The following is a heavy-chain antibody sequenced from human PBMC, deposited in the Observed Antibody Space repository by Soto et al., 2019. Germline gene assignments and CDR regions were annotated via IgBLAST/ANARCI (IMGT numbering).Heavy chain of an antibody. CDR3: ARYPVRRQAVMAWTYFDY. V-gene: IGHV1-18*01. Sequence: QVQLVQSGAEVKKPGASVKVSCKTSGYTFTSYGITWVRQAPGQGLEWMGWITAYNGDTKYAQKVQDRVAMTTDTSTSTAYLELRSRRSDDTTVFYCARYPVRRQAVMAWTYFDYWGEGTLVTVFS. CDR1: GYTFTSYG. J-gene: IGHJ4*02. D-gene: IGHD3-16*01. CDR2: ITAYNGDT.